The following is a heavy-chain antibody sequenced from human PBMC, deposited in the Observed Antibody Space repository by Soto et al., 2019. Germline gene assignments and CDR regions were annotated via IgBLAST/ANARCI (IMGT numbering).Heavy chain of an antibody. Sequence: QVQLQESRPGLVKPSETLSLTCTVSGGSISSYYWSWIRQPPGKGLEWIGYVYYSGSTNYNPSLKSRVTISVDTSKNQFSLKVSSVTAAYTAVYYCARRWGTSFDFWGQGTLVTVSS. J-gene: IGHJ4*02. CDR1: GGSISSYY. V-gene: IGHV4-59*01. CDR3: ARRWGTSFDF. D-gene: IGHD7-27*01. CDR2: VYYSGST.